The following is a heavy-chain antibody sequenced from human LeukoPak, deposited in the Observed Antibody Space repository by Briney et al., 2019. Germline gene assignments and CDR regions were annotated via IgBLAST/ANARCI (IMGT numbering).Heavy chain of an antibody. CDR1: GFTFSDYY. D-gene: IGHD3-9*01. J-gene: IGHJ4*02. V-gene: IGHV3-11*01. CDR2: ISSSGSTI. Sequence: GGSLRLSCAASGFTFSDYYMSWIRQAPGKGLEWVSYISSSGSTIYYADSVKGRFTISRDNAKNSLYLQMNSLRAEDTAVYNCASGALNYDILTGHDYWGQGTLVTVSS. CDR3: ASGALNYDILTGHDY.